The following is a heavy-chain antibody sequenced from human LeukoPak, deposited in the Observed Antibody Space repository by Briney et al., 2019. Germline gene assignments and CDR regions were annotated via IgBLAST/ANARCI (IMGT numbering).Heavy chain of an antibody. CDR1: GGSFNGYY. J-gene: IGHJ4*02. CDR3: ARAPGGRRRFDY. Sequence: PSETLSLTCAVYGGSFNGYYWSWIRQPPGKGLEWIGEINHSGSTNYNPSLKSRVTISVDTSKNQFSLKLSSVTAADTAVYYCARAPGGRRRFDYWGQGTLVTVSS. V-gene: IGHV4-34*01. D-gene: IGHD3-16*01. CDR2: INHSGST.